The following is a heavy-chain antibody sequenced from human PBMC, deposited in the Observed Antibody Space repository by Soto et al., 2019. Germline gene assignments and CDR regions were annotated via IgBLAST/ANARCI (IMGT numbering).Heavy chain of an antibody. D-gene: IGHD2-2*01. CDR2: ISAYNGNT. CDR1: GYTFTSYG. CDR3: AREGGRGIVVVPADIGHKDYGMDV. V-gene: IGHV1-18*01. J-gene: IGHJ6*02. Sequence: QVQLVQSGAEVKKPGASVKVSCKASGYTFTSYGISWVRQAPGQGLEWMGWISAYNGNTNYAQKLQGRVTMTTDTATSTAYMELRSLRSADTAVYSCAREGGRGIVVVPADIGHKDYGMDVWGQGTTVTVSS.